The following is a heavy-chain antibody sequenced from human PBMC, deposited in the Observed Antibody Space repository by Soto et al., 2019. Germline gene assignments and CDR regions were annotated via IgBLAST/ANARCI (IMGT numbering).Heavy chain of an antibody. D-gene: IGHD5-12*01. CDR2: INPSGGST. CDR1: GYTFTSYY. Sequence: QVQLVQSGAEVKKPGASVKVSCKASGYTFTSYYMHWVRQAPGQGLEWMGIINPSGGSTSYAQKFQGRVTRTRDTSTSTDYMELSSLRSEDTAVYYCARGEVDIVATILDYYYYYGMDVWGQGTTVTVSS. J-gene: IGHJ6*02. V-gene: IGHV1-46*01. CDR3: ARGEVDIVATILDYYYYYGMDV.